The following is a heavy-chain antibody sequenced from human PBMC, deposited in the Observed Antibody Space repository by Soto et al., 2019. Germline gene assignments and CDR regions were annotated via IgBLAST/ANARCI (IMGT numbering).Heavy chain of an antibody. Sequence: SETLSLTCDVSADSISSTTWWSWVRQPPGGGLEWIGEIHQRGTTNYNPSLKSRVTISIDKSKNQFSLKVTSVTAADTAVYSCARQGGWYIDYWGQGTLVTVSS. CDR2: IHQRGTT. J-gene: IGHJ4*02. CDR3: ARQGGWYIDY. D-gene: IGHD6-19*01. CDR1: ADSISSTTW. V-gene: IGHV4-4*02.